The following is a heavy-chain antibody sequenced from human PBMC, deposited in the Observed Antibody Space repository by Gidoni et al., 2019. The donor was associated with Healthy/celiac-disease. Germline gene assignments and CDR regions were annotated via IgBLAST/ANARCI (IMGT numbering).Heavy chain of an antibody. V-gene: IGHV3-30-3*01. CDR1: GFTFSSYA. Sequence: QVQLVESGGGVVQPGRSLRLSCAASGFTFSSYAMQWVRPAPAKGLDWVAVISYDGSNKYYADSVKGRFTISRDNSKNTLYLQMNSLRAEDTAVYYCIQAIDSSGPFDYWGQGTLVTVSS. CDR2: ISYDGSNK. J-gene: IGHJ4*02. D-gene: IGHD3-22*01. CDR3: IQAIDSSGPFDY.